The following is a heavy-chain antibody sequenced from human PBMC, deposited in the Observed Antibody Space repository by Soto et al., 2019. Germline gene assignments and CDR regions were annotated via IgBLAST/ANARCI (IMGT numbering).Heavy chain of an antibody. J-gene: IGHJ4*02. V-gene: IGHV4-39*01. CDR1: GGSISSSSYY. CDR2: IFHTGST. CDR3: ARRRIVVTTNFDY. Sequence: SETLSLTCNVSGGSISSSSYYWGWIRQPPGKGLEWIGHIFHTGSTYYNPSLKSRVTISVDTSKNQFSLKLSSVTATDTAVYYCARRRIVVTTNFDYWGQGTLVTVSS. D-gene: IGHD1-26*01.